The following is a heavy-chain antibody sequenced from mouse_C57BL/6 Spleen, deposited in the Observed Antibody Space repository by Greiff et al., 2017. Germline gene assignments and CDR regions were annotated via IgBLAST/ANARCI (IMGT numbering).Heavy chain of an antibody. CDR3: ARWYGNFWYFDV. D-gene: IGHD2-10*02. V-gene: IGHV5-16*01. Sequence: EVKLVESEGGLVQPGSSMKLSCTASGFTFSDYYMAWVRQVPEKGLEWVANINYDGSSTYYLDSLKSRFIISRDNAKNILYLQMSSLKSEDTATYYCARWYGNFWYFDVWGTGTTVTVSS. J-gene: IGHJ1*03. CDR1: GFTFSDYY. CDR2: INYDGSST.